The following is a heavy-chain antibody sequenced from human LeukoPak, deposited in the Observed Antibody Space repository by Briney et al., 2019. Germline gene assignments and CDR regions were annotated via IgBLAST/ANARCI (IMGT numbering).Heavy chain of an antibody. D-gene: IGHD3-16*01. CDR3: ATRPSSETYYGVLDY. CDR2: ISGSGGST. Sequence: GGSLRLSCAASGFTFSSYAVCWVRQAPGKGLEWVSAISGSGGSTYHSESVKGRFTISRDNSKNTLYLQMNSLRAEDTAVYYCATRPSSETYYGVLDYWGQGTLVTVSS. CDR1: GFTFSSYA. V-gene: IGHV3-23*01. J-gene: IGHJ4*02.